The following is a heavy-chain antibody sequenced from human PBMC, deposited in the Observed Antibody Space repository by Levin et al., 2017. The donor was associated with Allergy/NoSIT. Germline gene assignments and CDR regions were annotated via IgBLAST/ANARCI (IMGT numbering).Heavy chain of an antibody. V-gene: IGHV3-48*02. CDR1: GFTLNTYS. D-gene: IGHD3-22*01. J-gene: IGHJ4*02. CDR3: VREMSFYYERSGED. Sequence: GGSLRLSCVASGFTLNTYSMNWDRQAPGKGLEWVAYISDTGNTIYYADSVRGRFTISRDTATNSLFLQMNRLRDEDTALYYCVREMSFYYERSGEDWGQGTRVTVSS. CDR2: ISDTGNTI.